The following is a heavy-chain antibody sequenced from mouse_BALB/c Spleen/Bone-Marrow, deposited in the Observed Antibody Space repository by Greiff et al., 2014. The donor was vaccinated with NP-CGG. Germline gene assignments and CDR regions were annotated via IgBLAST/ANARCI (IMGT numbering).Heavy chain of an antibody. Sequence: VQLKESGGGLVKPGGALKLSCTASGFTFSDYYMYWVRQTPEKRLEWVATISDGGIYTYYPDSVKGRFTISRDNAKNNLYLQMSSLKSEDTAMYYCARSGEKYGALDYSGQGTSVTVSS. CDR2: ISDGGIYT. V-gene: IGHV5-4*02. D-gene: IGHD1-1*02. CDR1: GFTFSDYY. CDR3: ARSGEKYGALDY. J-gene: IGHJ4*01.